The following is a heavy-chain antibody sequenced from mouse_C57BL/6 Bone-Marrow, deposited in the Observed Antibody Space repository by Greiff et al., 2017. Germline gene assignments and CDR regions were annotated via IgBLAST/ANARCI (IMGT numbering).Heavy chain of an antibody. CDR2: IYPGDGDT. D-gene: IGHD2-4*01. Sequence: QVQLQQSGAELVKPGASVKISCKASGYAFSSYWMNWVKQRPGKGLEWIGQIYPGDGDTNYNGKFKGKATLTADKSSSTAYMQLSSLTSEDSAVYFCARGDDYEDWYFDVWGTGTTVTVSS. J-gene: IGHJ1*03. CDR3: ARGDDYEDWYFDV. CDR1: GYAFSSYW. V-gene: IGHV1-80*01.